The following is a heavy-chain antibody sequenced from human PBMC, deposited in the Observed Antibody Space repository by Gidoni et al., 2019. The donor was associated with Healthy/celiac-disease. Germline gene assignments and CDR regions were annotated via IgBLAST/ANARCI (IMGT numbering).Heavy chain of an antibody. D-gene: IGHD6-13*01. CDR1: GGSISSGGYY. CDR3: ARKVAAGTWWFDP. V-gene: IGHV4-31*03. Sequence: QVQLQESGPGLVKPSPTLSLTCTVSGGSISSGGYYWSWIRQHPGKGLEWIGYIYYSGSTYYNPSLKSRVTISVDTSKNQFSLKLSSVTAADTAVYYCARKVAAGTWWFDPWGQGTLVTVSS. J-gene: IGHJ5*02. CDR2: IYYSGST.